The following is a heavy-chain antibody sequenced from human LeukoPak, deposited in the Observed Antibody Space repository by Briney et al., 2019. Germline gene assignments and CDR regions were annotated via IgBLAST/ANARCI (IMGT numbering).Heavy chain of an antibody. CDR1: GGTFTSFA. Sequence: SVKVSCKASGGTFTSFAISWVRLAPGQGLDWMGGIIPIFGAANYAQKFQGRVTITADESTSTAYMELSSLRSEDTAVYFCASTFETGHFDYWGQGNLVTVSS. J-gene: IGHJ4*02. V-gene: IGHV1-69*13. CDR3: ASTFETGHFDY. D-gene: IGHD3-16*01. CDR2: IIPIFGAA.